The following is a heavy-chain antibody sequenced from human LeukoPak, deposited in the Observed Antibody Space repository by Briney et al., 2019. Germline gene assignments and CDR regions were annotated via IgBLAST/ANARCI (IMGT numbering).Heavy chain of an antibody. V-gene: IGHV4-34*01. CDR2: INHSGST. Sequence: SETLSLTCAVYGGSFSGYYWSWIRQPPGKGLEWIGEINHSGSTNYNPSLKSRVTISVDTSKNQFSLKLSSVTAADTAVYYCARDHYQYMDVWGKGTTVTVS. CDR1: GGSFSGYY. J-gene: IGHJ6*03. CDR3: ARDHYQYMDV.